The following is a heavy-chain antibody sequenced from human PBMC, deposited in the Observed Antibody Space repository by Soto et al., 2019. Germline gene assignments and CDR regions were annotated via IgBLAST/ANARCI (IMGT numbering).Heavy chain of an antibody. Sequence: EVQLLESGGGLVQPGGSLRLSCAASGFTFSSYAMSWVRQAPGKGLEWVSAISGSGGSTYYADSVKGRFTISRDNSKNTLYLQMNSLRAEDTAVYDCAKDELTVTTWGYYFDYWGQGTLVNVSS. CDR3: AKDELTVTTWGYYFDY. V-gene: IGHV3-23*01. D-gene: IGHD4-17*01. J-gene: IGHJ4*02. CDR2: ISGSGGST. CDR1: GFTFSSYA.